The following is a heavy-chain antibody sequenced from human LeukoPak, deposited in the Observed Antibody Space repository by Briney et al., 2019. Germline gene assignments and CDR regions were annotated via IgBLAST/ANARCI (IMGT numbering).Heavy chain of an antibody. V-gene: IGHV4-31*03. CDR3: ARAADYRMNWFDL. CDR1: GGSISSGGYY. J-gene: IGHJ5*02. Sequence: PSQTLSLTCTVSGGSISSGGYYWSWIRQHPGKGLEWIGYIYYSGSTYYNPSLKSRVTISVDTSKNQFSLKLSSVTAADTAVYYCARAADYRMNWFDLWGQGTLVTVSS. CDR2: IYYSGST. D-gene: IGHD4-11*01.